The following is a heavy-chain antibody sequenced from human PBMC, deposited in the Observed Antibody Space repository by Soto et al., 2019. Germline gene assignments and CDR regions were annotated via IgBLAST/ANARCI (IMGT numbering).Heavy chain of an antibody. D-gene: IGHD6-13*01. CDR3: AKGEGVYSSSWYDY. Sequence: EVQLLESGGGLVQPGGSLRLSCAASGFIFSSYAMSWVRQAPGKGLEWVSAISGSGGSTYYADSVKGRFTISRDNSKNTLYLQMNSLRAEDTAVYYCAKGEGVYSSSWYDYWGQGTLVTVSS. J-gene: IGHJ4*02. CDR2: ISGSGGST. V-gene: IGHV3-23*01. CDR1: GFIFSSYA.